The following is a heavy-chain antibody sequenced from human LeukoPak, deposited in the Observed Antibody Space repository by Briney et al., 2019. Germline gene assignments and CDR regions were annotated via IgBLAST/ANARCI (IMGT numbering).Heavy chain of an antibody. CDR2: IYPGDSDT. V-gene: IGHV5-51*01. D-gene: IGHD5-24*01. CDR1: GYSLTSYW. J-gene: IGHJ4*02. Sequence: GESLKISCKGSGYSLTSYWIGWVRQMPGKGLEWMGIIYPGDSDTRYSPSFQGQVTISADKSISTAYLQWSSLKAPDTAMYYCARPRDGYNYMFDYWGQGTLVTVSS. CDR3: ARPRDGYNYMFDY.